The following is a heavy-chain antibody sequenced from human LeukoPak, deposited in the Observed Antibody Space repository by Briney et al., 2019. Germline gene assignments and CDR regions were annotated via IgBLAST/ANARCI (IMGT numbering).Heavy chain of an antibody. V-gene: IGHV3-7*03. J-gene: IGHJ4*02. CDR2: IKRDGSEK. CDR3: ARVGSSADGDYVGLGY. CDR1: GFTFSSYW. D-gene: IGHD4-17*01. Sequence: GGSLRLSCAASGFTFSSYWMSWARQAPGKGLEWVANIKRDGSEKYYVDSVKGRFTISRDNAKNSLYLQMNSLRAEDTAVYYCARVGSSADGDYVGLGYWGQGTLVTVSS.